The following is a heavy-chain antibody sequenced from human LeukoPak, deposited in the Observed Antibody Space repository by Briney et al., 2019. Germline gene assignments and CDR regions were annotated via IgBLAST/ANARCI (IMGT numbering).Heavy chain of an antibody. CDR1: GFTFYMYA. V-gene: IGHV3-23*01. Sequence: PGGSLRLSCQASGFTFYMYAMSWVRQAPGKGLEWVASMCGTAGCTFYPDSVKGRFTISRDNSKNVLYLRMNSLTAEDTGIYYCAKDRPNFHENSGHYYRRDGDSWGQGTLVTVSS. CDR2: MCGTAGCT. D-gene: IGHD3-22*01. CDR3: AKDRPNFHENSGHYYRRDGDS. J-gene: IGHJ5*01.